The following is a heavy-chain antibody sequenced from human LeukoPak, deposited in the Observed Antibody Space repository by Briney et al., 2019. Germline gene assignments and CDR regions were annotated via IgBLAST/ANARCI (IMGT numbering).Heavy chain of an antibody. CDR3: ARDKSNKGHDC. Sequence: PGGSLRLSCAASGFTLSDYYLTWVRQAPGKGLEWVSYVGNGGSDIMLYRDSVKGRFTVFRDYVKNPLYLQMNSLRAEDTAVYYCARDKSNKGHDCWGQGTLVTVSS. J-gene: IGHJ4*02. CDR1: GFTLSDYY. CDR2: VGNGGSDIM. V-gene: IGHV3-11*01.